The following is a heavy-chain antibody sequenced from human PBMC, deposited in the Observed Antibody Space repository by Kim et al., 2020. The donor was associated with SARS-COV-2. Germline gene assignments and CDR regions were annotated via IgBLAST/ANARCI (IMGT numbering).Heavy chain of an antibody. Sequence: GGSLRLSCAASGFTFSSYWMSWVRQAPGKGLEWVANIKQDGSEKYYVDSVKGRFTISRDNAKNSLYLQMNSLRAEDTAVYYCARIYGDYGSYYFDYWGQGTLVTVSS. CDR3: ARIYGDYGSYYFDY. V-gene: IGHV3-7*01. CDR1: GFTFSSYW. J-gene: IGHJ4*02. D-gene: IGHD4-17*01. CDR2: IKQDGSEK.